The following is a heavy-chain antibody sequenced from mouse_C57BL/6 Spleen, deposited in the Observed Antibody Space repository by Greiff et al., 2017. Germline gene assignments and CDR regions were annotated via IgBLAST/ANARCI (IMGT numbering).Heavy chain of an antibody. CDR1: GYSITSGYY. CDR3: ARDEGVYYYGSSDV. J-gene: IGHJ1*03. CDR2: ISYDGSN. Sequence: EVKLQESGPGLVKPSQSLSLTCSVTGYSITSGYYWNWIRQFPGNKLEWMGYISYDGSNNYNPSLKNRISITRDTSKNQFFLKLNSVTTEDTATYYCARDEGVYYYGSSDVWGTGTTVTVSS. V-gene: IGHV3-6*01. D-gene: IGHD1-1*01.